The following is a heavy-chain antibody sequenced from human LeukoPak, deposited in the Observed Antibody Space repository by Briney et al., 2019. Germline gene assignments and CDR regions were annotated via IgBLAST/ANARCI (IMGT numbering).Heavy chain of an antibody. J-gene: IGHJ6*03. V-gene: IGHV4-39*07. CDR2: IYYSGST. CDR1: GGSISSSSYY. Sequence: SETLSLTCTVSGGSISSSSYYWGWIRQPPGKGLEWIGSIYYSGSTYYNPSLKSRVTISVDTSKNQFSLKLSSVAAADTAVYYCASGPPYYYYMDVWGKGTTVTISS. CDR3: ASGPPYYYYMDV.